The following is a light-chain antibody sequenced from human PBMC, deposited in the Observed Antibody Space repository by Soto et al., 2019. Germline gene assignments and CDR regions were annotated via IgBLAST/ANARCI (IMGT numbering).Light chain of an antibody. V-gene: IGLV2-14*01. CDR3: SSYTSSSTLDV. Sequence: QSALTQPASVSGSPGQSITISCTGTSSDVGVYNYVSWYQQHPGKAPKLMIYDVSNRPSGVSNRFSGSKSGNTASLTISGLQAEDEAEYYCSSYTSSSTLDVFGTGTKLTVL. CDR2: DVS. J-gene: IGLJ1*01. CDR1: SSDVGVYNY.